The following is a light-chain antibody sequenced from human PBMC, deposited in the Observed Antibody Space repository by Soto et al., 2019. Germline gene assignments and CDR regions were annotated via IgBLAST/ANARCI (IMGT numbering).Light chain of an antibody. CDR2: DAS. CDR3: QQRSIWPPWT. V-gene: IGKV3-11*01. J-gene: IGKJ1*01. CDR1: QSVSDY. Sequence: TQSPATLSVSPGERATLSCRASQSVSDYLAWYQQRPGQAPRLLIYDASIRAAGVPARFSGSGSGTDFSLTISSLEPEDFAIYYCQQRSIWPPWTFGQGTKVDIK.